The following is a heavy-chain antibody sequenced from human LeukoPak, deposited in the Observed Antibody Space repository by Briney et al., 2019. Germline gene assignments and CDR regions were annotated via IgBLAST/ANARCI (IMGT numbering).Heavy chain of an antibody. CDR1: GCTFDDYA. D-gene: IGHD2-21*02. Sequence: GGSLRLSCAASGCTFDDYALHWVRLAPRTGLERVSGGSWNSGSIGYADSVNGRCTIFRVDAKNSLFLQMNSLMAEDQAVDYCAKGYNCGGDCYTSPLDYWGQGTLVTVSS. CDR2: GSWNSGSI. CDR3: AKGYNCGGDCYTSPLDY. V-gene: IGHV3-9*01. J-gene: IGHJ4*02.